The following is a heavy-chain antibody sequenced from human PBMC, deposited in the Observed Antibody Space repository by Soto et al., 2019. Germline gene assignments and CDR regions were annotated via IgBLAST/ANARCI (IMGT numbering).Heavy chain of an antibody. V-gene: IGHV3-30-3*01. Sequence: QVQLVESGGGVVQPGRSLRLSCAASGFTFSSYAMHWVRQAPGKGLEWVAVISYDGSNKYYADSVKGRFTISRDNSKNTLYLQMNSLRAEDTAVYYCAREGSSGCYSNWFDPWGQGTLFTVSS. CDR3: AREGSSGCYSNWFDP. CDR2: ISYDGSNK. CDR1: GFTFSSYA. D-gene: IGHD6-19*01. J-gene: IGHJ5*02.